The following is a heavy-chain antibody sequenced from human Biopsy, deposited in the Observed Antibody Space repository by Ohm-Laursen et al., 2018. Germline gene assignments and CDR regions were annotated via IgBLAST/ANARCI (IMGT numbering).Heavy chain of an antibody. D-gene: IGHD2/OR15-2a*01. CDR2: NYNDVST. CDR1: GASVSSGSYD. V-gene: IGHV4-61*01. Sequence: SDTLSLTCTVSGASVSSGSYDWSWIRQPPGKGLEWIGNNYNDVSTKYNPSLRSRVTITADKSTNQFSLKLRSVTAADTAVYYCARGYAGLYEDFDFWGQGTVVTVAS. CDR3: ARGYAGLYEDFDF. J-gene: IGHJ3*01.